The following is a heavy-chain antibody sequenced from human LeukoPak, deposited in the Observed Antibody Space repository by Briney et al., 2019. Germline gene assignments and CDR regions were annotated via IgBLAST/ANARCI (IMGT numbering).Heavy chain of an antibody. Sequence: SETLSLTCTVSGGSISSSSYYWGWIRQPPGKGLEWIGSIYYSGSTYYNPSLKSRVTISVDTSKNQFSLKLTPVTAADTAVYYCASLASVAVEKPFDYWGQGTLVTVSS. CDR2: IYYSGST. V-gene: IGHV4-39*01. CDR3: ASLASVAVEKPFDY. J-gene: IGHJ4*02. CDR1: GGSISSSSYY. D-gene: IGHD2-15*01.